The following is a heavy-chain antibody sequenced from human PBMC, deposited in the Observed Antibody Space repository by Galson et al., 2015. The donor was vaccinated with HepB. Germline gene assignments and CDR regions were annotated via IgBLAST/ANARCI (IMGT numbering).Heavy chain of an antibody. CDR3: ARDCGLPGATGFLEWLPCY. CDR2: IIPIFGTA. CDR1: GGTFSSYA. Sequence: SVKLSCEASGGTFSSYAISWVRQAPGKGLEWMGGIIPIFGTANYAQKFQGRVTITADESKSTVYMQLSSLRSEDTAVYYCARDCGLPGATGFLEWLPCYWGQGTLVTVSS. D-gene: IGHD3-3*01. J-gene: IGHJ4*02. V-gene: IGHV1-69*13.